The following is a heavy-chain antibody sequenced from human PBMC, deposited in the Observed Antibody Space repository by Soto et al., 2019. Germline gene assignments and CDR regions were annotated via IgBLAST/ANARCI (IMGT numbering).Heavy chain of an antibody. D-gene: IGHD2-2*01. CDR3: ARSAVPAANLNWFDP. Sequence: ASVKVSCTASGDAFTGYYMHWVRHAPGQGLEWMGWINPNSGGTNYAQKFQGRVTMTTDTSTSTAYMELRSLRSDDTAVYYCARSAVPAANLNWFDPWGQGTLVTVSS. V-gene: IGHV1-2*02. CDR2: INPNSGGT. J-gene: IGHJ5*02. CDR1: GDAFTGYY.